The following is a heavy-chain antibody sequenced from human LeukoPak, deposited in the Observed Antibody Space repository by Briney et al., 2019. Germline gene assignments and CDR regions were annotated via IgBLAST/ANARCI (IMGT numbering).Heavy chain of an antibody. CDR3: ARIVKWLLRGHYYYGMDV. V-gene: IGHV1-18*01. J-gene: IGHJ6*02. CDR1: GYTFTSYG. Sequence: ASVKVSCKASGYTFTSYGISWVRQAPGQGLEWMGWISAYNGNTNYAQKLQGRVTMTTDTSTSTAYMELRSLRSDDTAVYYCARIVKWLLRGHYYYGMDVWGQGTTVTVSS. D-gene: IGHD5-12*01. CDR2: ISAYNGNT.